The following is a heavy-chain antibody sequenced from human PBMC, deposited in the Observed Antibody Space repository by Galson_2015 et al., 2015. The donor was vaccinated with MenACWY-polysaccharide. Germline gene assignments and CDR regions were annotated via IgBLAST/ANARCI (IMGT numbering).Heavy chain of an antibody. CDR1: GGSISSSY. CDR3: AKWGDCSSTTCFSHWFDP. J-gene: IGHJ5*02. D-gene: IGHD2-2*01. V-gene: IGHV4-4*07. Sequence: ETLSLTCTVSGGSISSSYWAWIRQPAGKGLEFIGRIHSTGTTHYNPSLMGRVTMSVDTSKNQFSLMLTSVTAADTAVYYCAKWGDCSSTTCFSHWFDPWGQGNLVTVSS. CDR2: IHSTGTT.